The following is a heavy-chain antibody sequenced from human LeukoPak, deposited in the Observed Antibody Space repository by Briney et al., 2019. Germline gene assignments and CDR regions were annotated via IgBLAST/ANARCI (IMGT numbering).Heavy chain of an antibody. CDR2: IIPIFGTA. Sequence: ASVKVSCKASGGTFSSYAISWVRQAPGQGLEWMGGIIPIFGTANYAQKFQGRVTITADESTGTAYMELSSLRSEDTAVYYCARGGSGWYWGLDIWGQGTMVTVSS. J-gene: IGHJ3*02. D-gene: IGHD6-19*01. CDR3: ARGGSGWYWGLDI. CDR1: GGTFSSYA. V-gene: IGHV1-69*13.